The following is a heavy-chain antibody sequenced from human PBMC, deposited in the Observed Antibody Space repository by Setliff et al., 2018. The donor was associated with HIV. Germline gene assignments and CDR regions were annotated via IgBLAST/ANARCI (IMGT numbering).Heavy chain of an antibody. CDR2: IDSDGTST. D-gene: IGHD3-22*01. V-gene: IGHV3-74*03. CDR3: ARDLSYYYDSSSDTFDY. J-gene: IGHJ4*02. Sequence: GGSLRLSCAASGFTFSLYWMHWVRQAPGKGLVWVSRIDSDGTSTTYADSVKGRFTISRDNAKNTLYLQMNSLRAEDTAVDYCARDLSYYYDSSSDTFDYWGQGTLVTVSS. CDR1: GFTFSLYW.